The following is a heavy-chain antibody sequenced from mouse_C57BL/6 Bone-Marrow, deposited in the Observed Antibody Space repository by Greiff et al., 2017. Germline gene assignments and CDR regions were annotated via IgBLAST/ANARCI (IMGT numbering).Heavy chain of an antibody. V-gene: IGHV1-20*01. CDR1: GYSFTGYF. D-gene: IGHD2-5*01. Sequence: EVQLQESGPELVKPGDSVKISCKASGYSFTGYFMNWVMQSHGKSLEWIGSINPYNGDTFYNQKFKGKATLTVDKSSSTAHMELRSLTSEDSAVYYCARDNDSKGGFAYWGQGTLVTVSA. CDR2: INPYNGDT. J-gene: IGHJ3*01. CDR3: ARDNDSKGGFAY.